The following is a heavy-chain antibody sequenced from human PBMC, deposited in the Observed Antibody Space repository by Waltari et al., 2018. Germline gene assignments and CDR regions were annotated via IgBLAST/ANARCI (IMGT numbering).Heavy chain of an antibody. V-gene: IGHV1-18*01. CDR2: ISAYNGNT. CDR1: SYG. J-gene: IGHJ4*02. Sequence: SYGISWVRQAPGQGLEWMGWISAYNGNTNYAQKLQGRVTMTTDTSTSTAYMELRSLRSDDTAVYYCASMVRGVIGHYWGQGTLVTVSS. D-gene: IGHD3-10*01. CDR3: ASMVRGVIGHY.